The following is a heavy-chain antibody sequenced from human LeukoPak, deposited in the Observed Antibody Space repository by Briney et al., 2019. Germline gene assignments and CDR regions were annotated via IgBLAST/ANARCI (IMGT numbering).Heavy chain of an antibody. J-gene: IGHJ5*02. Sequence: KPSETLSLTCTVSGGSISSSSYYWGWIRQPPGKGLEWIGSIYYSGSTYYNPSLKSRVTISVDTSKNQFSLKLSSVTAADTAVYYCARHVRKRGIAAAGSPGWFDPWGQGTLVTVSS. CDR1: GGSISSSSYY. V-gene: IGHV4-39*01. D-gene: IGHD6-13*01. CDR3: ARHVRKRGIAAAGSPGWFDP. CDR2: IYYSGST.